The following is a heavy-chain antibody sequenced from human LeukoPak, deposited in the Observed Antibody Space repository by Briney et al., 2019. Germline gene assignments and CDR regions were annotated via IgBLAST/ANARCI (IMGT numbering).Heavy chain of an antibody. CDR2: IYHIGST. D-gene: IGHD5-24*01. J-gene: IGHJ6*03. Sequence: SETLSLTCTVSGYSISSGYYWGWIRPPPGKGLEWIGSIYHIGSTYDNPSLKSRVTISVDTSKNQFSLKLSSVTAADTAVYYCARAPSELYYYYYMDVWGKGTTVTISS. CDR3: ARAPSELYYYYYMDV. CDR1: GYSISSGYY. V-gene: IGHV4-38-2*02.